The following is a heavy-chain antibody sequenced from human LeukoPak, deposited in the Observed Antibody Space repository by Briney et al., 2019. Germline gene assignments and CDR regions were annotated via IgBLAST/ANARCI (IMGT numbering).Heavy chain of an antibody. CDR2: IKSKTDGGTT. J-gene: IGHJ4*02. CDR1: GFTFSIAW. Sequence: PGGSLRLSCAASGFTFSIAWMSWVRQAPGKGLEWVGRIKSKTDGGTTDYAAPVKGRFTISRDDSKNTLYLQTNSLKTEDTAVYYCTTGGSSWFSAALTLDYWGQGTLVTVSS. V-gene: IGHV3-15*01. CDR3: TTGGSSWFSAALTLDY. D-gene: IGHD6-13*01.